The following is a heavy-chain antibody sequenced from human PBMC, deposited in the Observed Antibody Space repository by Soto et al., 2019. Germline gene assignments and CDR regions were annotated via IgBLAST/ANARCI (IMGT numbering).Heavy chain of an antibody. CDR3: ARDLRSGGDFDY. J-gene: IGHJ4*02. D-gene: IGHD2-15*01. CDR2: IKQDGSEK. CDR1: GFPFSDYY. V-gene: IGHV3-7*03. Sequence: GSLRLSCATSGFPFSDYYMSWVRQAPGKGLEWVANIKQDGSEKYYVDSVKGRFTISRDNAKNSLYLQMNSLRAEDTAVYYCARDLRSGGDFDYWGQGTLVTVSS.